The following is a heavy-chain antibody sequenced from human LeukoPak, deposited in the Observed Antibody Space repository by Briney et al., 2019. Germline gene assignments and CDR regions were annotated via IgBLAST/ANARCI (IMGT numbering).Heavy chain of an antibody. CDR2: ISYDGSNK. D-gene: IGHD6-13*01. CDR3: AKRASATGIEDY. Sequence: GGSLRLSCAASGFIFSSYGMSWVRQAPGKGLEWVAVISYDGSNKYYADSVKGRFTISRDNSKNTLYLQMNSLRAEDTAVYYCAKRASATGIEDYWGQGTLVTVSS. J-gene: IGHJ4*02. CDR1: GFIFSSYG. V-gene: IGHV3-30*18.